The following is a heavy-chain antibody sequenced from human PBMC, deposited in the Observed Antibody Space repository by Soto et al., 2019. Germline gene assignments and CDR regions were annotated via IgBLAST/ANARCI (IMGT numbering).Heavy chain of an antibody. J-gene: IGHJ6*02. CDR1: GYTFTGYY. CDR2: INPNSGGT. D-gene: IGHD2-15*01. Sequence: GVLVKVSCKASGYTFTGYYMHWVRQAPGQGLEWMGWINPNSGGTNYAQKFQGWVTMTRDTSISTAYMELSRLRSDDTAVYYCASTATRGVGYYGMDVWGQGTTVTVSS. CDR3: ASTATRGVGYYGMDV. V-gene: IGHV1-2*04.